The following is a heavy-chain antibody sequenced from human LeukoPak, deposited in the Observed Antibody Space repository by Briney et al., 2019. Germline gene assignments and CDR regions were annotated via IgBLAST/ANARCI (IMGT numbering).Heavy chain of an antibody. CDR3: ARPGYDSSGLGPYFDY. Sequence: PGGSLRLSCGASGFTLDDYGMSWVRRATGKGVEWVSGINWRGGRTGYADSVRGRFTIYRDNAKKALYLQMNSLRAADTALYYCARPGYDSSGLGPYFDYWGQGTLVTVSS. V-gene: IGHV3-20*04. CDR1: GFTLDDYG. J-gene: IGHJ4*02. CDR2: INWRGGRT. D-gene: IGHD3-22*01.